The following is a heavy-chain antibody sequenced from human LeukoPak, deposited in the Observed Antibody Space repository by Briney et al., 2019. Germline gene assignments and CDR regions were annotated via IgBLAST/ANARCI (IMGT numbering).Heavy chain of an antibody. CDR3: ARTVYDFWSGYSPIEP. D-gene: IGHD3-3*01. CDR2: IYSGGST. J-gene: IGHJ5*02. Sequence: GGSLRLSCAASGFTVSSNYMSWVRQAPGKGLEWVSVIYSGGSTYYADSVKGRFTISRDNSKNTLYLQMNSLRPEDTAVYYCARTVYDFWSGYSPIEPWGQGTLVTVSS. CDR1: GFTVSSNY. V-gene: IGHV3-66*02.